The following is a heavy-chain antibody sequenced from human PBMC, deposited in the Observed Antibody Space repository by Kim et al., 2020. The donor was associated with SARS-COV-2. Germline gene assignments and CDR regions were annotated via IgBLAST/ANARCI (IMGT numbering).Heavy chain of an antibody. CDR1: GGSISSSNW. D-gene: IGHD4-17*01. J-gene: IGHJ5*02. V-gene: IGHV4-4*02. CDR3: ARVTHGDYGGVGYWFDP. Sequence: SETLSLTCAVSGGSISSSNWWSWVRQPPGKGLEWIGEIYHSGSTNYNPSLKSRVTISVDKSKNQFSLKLSSVTAADTAVYYCARVTHGDYGGVGYWFDPWGQGTLVTVSA. CDR2: IYHSGST.